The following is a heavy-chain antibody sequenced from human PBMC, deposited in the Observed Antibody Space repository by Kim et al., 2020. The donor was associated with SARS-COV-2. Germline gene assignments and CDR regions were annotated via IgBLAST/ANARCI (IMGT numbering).Heavy chain of an antibody. CDR1: GGSLNRYY. CDR2: INHSGST. D-gene: IGHD1-26*01. J-gene: IGHJ4*02. Sequence: SETLSLTCAVYGGSLNRYYWTWIRQPPEKGLEWIGEINHSGSTKFYDPSLESRVTISVDTSRNQFSLRLTSVTAADTAVYYCARVPFYYDGLDYWGQGNLVTVSS. CDR3: ARVPFYYDGLDY. V-gene: IGHV4-34*01.